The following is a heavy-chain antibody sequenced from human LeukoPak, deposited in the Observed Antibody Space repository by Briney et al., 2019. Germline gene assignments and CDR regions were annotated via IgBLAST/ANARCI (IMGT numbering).Heavy chain of an antibody. J-gene: IGHJ6*02. CDR3: AKSGHGSWFYGMDV. D-gene: IGHD6-13*01. V-gene: IGHV7-4-1*02. CDR1: GYTFTTYA. CDR2: INTNTGNP. Sequence: ASVKFSCKASGYTFTTYAMNWVRQAPGQGLEWMGWINTNTGNPTYAQGFTGRFVFSLDTSVSTAYLQISSLKSEDTAVYYCAKSGHGSWFYGMDVWGQGTTVTVSS.